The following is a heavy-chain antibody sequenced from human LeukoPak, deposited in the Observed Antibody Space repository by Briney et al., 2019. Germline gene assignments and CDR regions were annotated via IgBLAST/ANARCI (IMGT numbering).Heavy chain of an antibody. Sequence: GGSLRLSCAASGFTFSSYSMNWVRQAPGKGLEWVSSTSSSSSYIHYADSVKGRFTISRDNAKNSLYLQMNSLRAEDTAVYYCARDSTRRGYSYGSNWFDPWGQGTLVTVSS. D-gene: IGHD5-18*01. CDR1: GFTFSSYS. CDR3: ARDSTRRGYSYGSNWFDP. J-gene: IGHJ5*02. V-gene: IGHV3-21*01. CDR2: TSSSSSYI.